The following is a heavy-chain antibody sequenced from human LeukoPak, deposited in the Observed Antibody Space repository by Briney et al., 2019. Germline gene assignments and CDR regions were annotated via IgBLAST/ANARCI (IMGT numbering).Heavy chain of an antibody. CDR3: ARDGSGGAFDI. V-gene: IGHV3-30-3*01. CDR1: GFTFSSYA. J-gene: IGHJ3*02. D-gene: IGHD2-15*01. Sequence: GGSLRLSCAASGFTFSSYAMHWVRQAPGKGLEWVAVISYDGSNKYYADSVKGRFTISRDNSKNTLYPQMNSLRAEDTAVYYCARDGSGGAFDIWGQGTMVTVSS. CDR2: ISYDGSNK.